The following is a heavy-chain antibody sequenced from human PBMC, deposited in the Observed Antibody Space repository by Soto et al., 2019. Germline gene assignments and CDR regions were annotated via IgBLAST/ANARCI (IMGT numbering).Heavy chain of an antibody. CDR3: ARHNRYSSTWFEGWFDP. D-gene: IGHD6-13*01. Sequence: GASVKVSCKASGGTFSSYAISWVRQAPGQGLEWMGGIIPIFGTANYAQKFQGRVTITADESTSTAYMELSSLRSEDTAVYYCARHNRYSSTWFEGWFDPWGQGTLVTVSS. CDR2: IIPIFGTA. V-gene: IGHV1-69*13. J-gene: IGHJ5*02. CDR1: GGTFSSYA.